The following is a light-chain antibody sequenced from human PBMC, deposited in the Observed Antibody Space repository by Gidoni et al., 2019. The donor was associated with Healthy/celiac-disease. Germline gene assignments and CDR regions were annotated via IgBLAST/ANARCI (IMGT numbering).Light chain of an antibody. CDR3: QQSSRT. V-gene: IGKV1-39*01. Sequence: DIQMTQSPSSLSASVGDRVTITCRASQSISSYLNWYQQKPGKAPKLLIYAASSLQSRVPSRFSGSGSGTDFTLTISSLQPEDFATYYCQQSSRTFGQGTKVEIK. CDR2: AAS. J-gene: IGKJ1*01. CDR1: QSISSY.